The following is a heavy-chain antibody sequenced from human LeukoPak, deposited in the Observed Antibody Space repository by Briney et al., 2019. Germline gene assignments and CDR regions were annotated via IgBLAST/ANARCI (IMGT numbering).Heavy chain of an antibody. V-gene: IGHV1-2*02. CDR3: ARSPRAPYYDILTGYYPAYYYYYYYMDV. J-gene: IGHJ6*03. CDR2: INPNSGGT. D-gene: IGHD3-9*01. Sequence: GASVKVSCKASGYTSTGYYMHWVRQAPGQGLEWMGWINPNSGGTNYAQKFQGRVTMTRDTSISTAYMELSRLRSDDTAVYYCARSPRAPYYDILTGYYPAYYYYYYYMDVWGKGTTVTISS. CDR1: GYTSTGYY.